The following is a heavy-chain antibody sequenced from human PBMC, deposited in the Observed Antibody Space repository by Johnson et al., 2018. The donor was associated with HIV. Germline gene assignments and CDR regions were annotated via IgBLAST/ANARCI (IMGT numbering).Heavy chain of an antibody. D-gene: IGHD3-22*01. CDR1: GFTFSNYG. CDR3: AKGHSSGYPKDAFDL. J-gene: IGHJ3*01. V-gene: IGHV3-30*02. CDR2: IRYDGDIT. Sequence: QVQLVESGGGVVQPGRSLRLSCAASGFTFSNYGMHWVRQAPGKGLEWVAVIRYDGDITYYVDSVKGRFTISRDNSKNTLYLQMNSLRTEDTAMYYCAKGHSSGYPKDAFDLWGQGTMVTVSS.